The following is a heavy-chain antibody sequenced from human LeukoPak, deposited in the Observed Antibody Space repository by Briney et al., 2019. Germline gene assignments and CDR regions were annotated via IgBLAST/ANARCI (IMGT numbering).Heavy chain of an antibody. D-gene: IGHD6-19*01. CDR1: GYTFTGYF. CDR3: ARAVGYSSGWYQFDY. CDR2: INPNSSVT. J-gene: IGHJ4*02. Sequence: ASVKVSCEASGYTFTGYFMHWVRQAPGQGLEWMGCINPNSSVTNYAQKFHGRVTMTRDSSISTAYMELSRLRSDDTAVFYCARAVGYSSGWYQFDYWGQGTLVTVSS. V-gene: IGHV1-2*02.